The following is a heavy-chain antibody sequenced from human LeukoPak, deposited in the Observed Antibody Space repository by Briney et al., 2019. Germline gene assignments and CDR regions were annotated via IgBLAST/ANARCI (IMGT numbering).Heavy chain of an antibody. Sequence: SGGSLRLSCAASGFTFSTYSMSWVRQAPGKGLEWVSYISSTSSTIYYADSVRGRFTISRDNAKNSLYLQMSSLRAEDTAVYYCAKEPSYYYHSSGYLFDYWGLGTLVTVSS. D-gene: IGHD3-22*01. CDR1: GFTFSTYS. J-gene: IGHJ4*02. V-gene: IGHV3-48*04. CDR3: AKEPSYYYHSSGYLFDY. CDR2: ISSTSSTI.